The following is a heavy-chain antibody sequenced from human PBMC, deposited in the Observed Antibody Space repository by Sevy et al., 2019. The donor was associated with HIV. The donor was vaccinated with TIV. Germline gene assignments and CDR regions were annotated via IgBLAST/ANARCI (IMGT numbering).Heavy chain of an antibody. CDR1: GFTFSSYG. D-gene: IGHD6-6*01. V-gene: IGHV3-33*01. CDR3: ARDRRYSSSSGWFDP. J-gene: IGHJ5*02. Sequence: GGSLRLSCAASGFTFSSYGMHWVRQAPGKGLEWVAVIWYDGSNKYYADSVKGRFTISRDNSKNTLYLQMNSLRAEDMAVYYCARDRRYSSSSGWFDPWGQGTLVTVSS. CDR2: IWYDGSNK.